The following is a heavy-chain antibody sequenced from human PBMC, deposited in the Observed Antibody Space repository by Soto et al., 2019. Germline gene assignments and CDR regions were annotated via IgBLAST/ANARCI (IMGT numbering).Heavy chain of an antibody. CDR1: RFSFSSYE. CDR3: AKWGNNVVVPAAHEGWFDP. J-gene: IGHJ5*02. CDR2: VSLTGDRT. Sequence: EVQLLESGGGLVQPGGSLRLSCVASRFSFSSYEMSWVRQAAGKGLEWVSRVSLTGDRTNYAGSVKGRFTVSRDNFKNTLYLQMNSLRAEDTAVYFCAKWGNNVVVPAAHEGWFDPWGQGTLVTVSS. D-gene: IGHD2-2*01. V-gene: IGHV3-23*01.